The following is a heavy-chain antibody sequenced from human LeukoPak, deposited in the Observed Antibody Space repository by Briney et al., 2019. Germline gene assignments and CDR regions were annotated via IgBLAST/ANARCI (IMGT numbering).Heavy chain of an antibody. CDR3: ARVKWELLDWYFDL. D-gene: IGHD1-26*01. V-gene: IGHV4-4*07. CDR1: GGSISSYY. CDR2: IYTSGST. J-gene: IGHJ2*01. Sequence: SETLSLTCTVSGGSISSYYWSWIRQPAGKGLEWIGRIYTSGSTNYNPSLKSRVTMSVDTSKNQFSLKLSSVTAADTAAYYCARVKWELLDWYFDLWGRGTLVTVSS.